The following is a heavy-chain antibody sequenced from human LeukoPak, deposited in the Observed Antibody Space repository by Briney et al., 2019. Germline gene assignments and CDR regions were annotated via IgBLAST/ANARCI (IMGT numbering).Heavy chain of an antibody. CDR1: GFTVSSNY. CDR2: IYSGGST. V-gene: IGHV3-66*01. CDR3: VRGGASTWS. D-gene: IGHD2-15*01. Sequence: GGSLRLSCAASGFTVSSNYMSWVRQAPGKGLEWVSVIYSGGSTYYADSVKCRFTITRDNSKYTLYLQMSSLRAEDTAVYYCVRGGASTWSWGQGTLVTVSS. J-gene: IGHJ5*02.